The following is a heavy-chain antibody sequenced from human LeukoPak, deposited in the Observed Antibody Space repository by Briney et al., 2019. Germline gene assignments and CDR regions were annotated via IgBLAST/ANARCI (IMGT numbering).Heavy chain of an antibody. CDR2: INSDGSST. Sequence: PGGSLRLSCAASGFTFSSYWMHWVRQAPGKGLVWVSRINSDGSSTSYADSVKGRFTISRDNSKNTLYLQMNSLRAEDTAVYFCAKGLGGRIDYSSGWLLDYWGQGTLVTVSS. V-gene: IGHV3-74*01. CDR1: GFTFSSYW. CDR3: AKGLGGRIDYSSGWLLDY. J-gene: IGHJ4*02. D-gene: IGHD6-19*01.